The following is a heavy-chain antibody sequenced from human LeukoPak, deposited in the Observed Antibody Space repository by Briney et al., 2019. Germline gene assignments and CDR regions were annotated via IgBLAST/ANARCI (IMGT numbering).Heavy chain of an antibody. V-gene: IGHV4-34*01. CDR1: GGSFSGYY. J-gene: IGHJ4*02. D-gene: IGHD3-10*02. CDR3: ARLGSGSYYPHDH. Sequence: SETLSLTCAVYGGSFSGYYWSWIRQPPGKGLEWIGEINHSGSTNYNPSLKSRVTISVDTSKNQFSLRLKSVTAADTAVYYCARLGSGSYYPHDHWGQGTLVTVSS. CDR2: INHSGST.